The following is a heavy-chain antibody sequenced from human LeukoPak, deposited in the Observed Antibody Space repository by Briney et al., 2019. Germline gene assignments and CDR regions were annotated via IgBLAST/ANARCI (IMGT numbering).Heavy chain of an antibody. CDR3: ARDYYYDSSGYHDY. Sequence: ASVKVSCKASGYTFTSYGISWVRQAPGQGLEWMGWISAYNGNTNYAQKLQGRVTMTTDTSTSTAYMELRSLRSGDTAVYYCARDYYYDSSGYHDYWGQGTLVTVSS. J-gene: IGHJ4*02. CDR1: GYTFTSYG. CDR2: ISAYNGNT. D-gene: IGHD3-22*01. V-gene: IGHV1-18*01.